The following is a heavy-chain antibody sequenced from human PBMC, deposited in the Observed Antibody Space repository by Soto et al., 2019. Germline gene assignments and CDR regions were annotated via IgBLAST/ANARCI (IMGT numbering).Heavy chain of an antibody. CDR2: IYYSGST. CDR3: ARGGYYYDSSAYYRPFDY. D-gene: IGHD3-22*01. Sequence: SETLSLTCTVSGGSISSGDYYWSWIRQPPGKGLEWIGYIYYSGSTYYNPSLKSRVTISVDTSKNQFSLKLSSVTAADTAVYYCARGGYYYDSSAYYRPFDYWGQGTLVTVSS. V-gene: IGHV4-30-4*01. J-gene: IGHJ4*02. CDR1: GGSISSGDYY.